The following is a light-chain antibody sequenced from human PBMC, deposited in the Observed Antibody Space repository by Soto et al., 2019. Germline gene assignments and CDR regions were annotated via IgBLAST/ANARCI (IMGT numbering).Light chain of an antibody. J-gene: IGKJ1*01. CDR1: QSAGNF. Sequence: EIVMTQSPATLSVSPWETASLSCRASQSAGNFLAWYQQKPGQAPRLLIYDASNRATGIPARFSGSGSGTDFTLTISSLEPEDFAVYYCQQNNHWLWTFGQGTKVDIK. CDR2: DAS. V-gene: IGKV3-11*01. CDR3: QQNNHWLWT.